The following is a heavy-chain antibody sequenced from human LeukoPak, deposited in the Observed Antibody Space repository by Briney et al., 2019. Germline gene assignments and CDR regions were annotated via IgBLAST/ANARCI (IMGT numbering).Heavy chain of an antibody. CDR3: ARARVRYYYYMDV. Sequence: PSEILSLTCTVSGGSISSYYWSWIRQPPGKGLKWIGNIYYSGYTTYSPSLRSRVTISVDTSKNQFSLKLSSVTAADTAVYYCARARVRYYYYMDVWGKGTTVTISS. CDR2: IYYSGYT. D-gene: IGHD3-10*01. CDR1: GGSISSYY. V-gene: IGHV4-59*01. J-gene: IGHJ6*03.